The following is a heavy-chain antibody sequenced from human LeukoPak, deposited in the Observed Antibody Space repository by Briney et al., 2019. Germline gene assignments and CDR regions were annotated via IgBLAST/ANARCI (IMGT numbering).Heavy chain of an antibody. Sequence: GGSLRLSCAASGFTVSSNYMSWVRYAPGKGLEWVSVIYSGGSTYYADSVKGRFTISRHNSKNTLYLQMNSLRAEDTAVYYCARVDTAMVFEYWGQGTLVTVFS. CDR1: GFTVSSNY. D-gene: IGHD5-18*01. CDR2: IYSGGST. J-gene: IGHJ4*02. CDR3: ARVDTAMVFEY. V-gene: IGHV3-53*04.